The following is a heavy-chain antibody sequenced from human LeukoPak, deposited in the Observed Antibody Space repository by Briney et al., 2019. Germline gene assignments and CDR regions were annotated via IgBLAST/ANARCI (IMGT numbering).Heavy chain of an antibody. V-gene: IGHV4-61*08. CDR1: GGSISSGGYS. Sequence: SETLSLTCAVSGGSISSGGYSWSWIRQPPGKGLEWIGYIYYSGSTNYNPSLKSRVTISVDTSKNQFSLKLSSVTAADTAVYYCARGGIAVAGTDYWGQGTLVTVSS. J-gene: IGHJ4*02. D-gene: IGHD6-19*01. CDR2: IYYSGST. CDR3: ARGGIAVAGTDY.